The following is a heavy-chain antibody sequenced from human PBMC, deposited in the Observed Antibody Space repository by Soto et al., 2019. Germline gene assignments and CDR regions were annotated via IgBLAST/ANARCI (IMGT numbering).Heavy chain of an antibody. CDR1: GFTFSGSA. J-gene: IGHJ4*02. Sequence: HPGGSLRLSCAASGFTFSGSAMHWVRQASGKGLEWVGRIRSKANSYATAYAASVKGRFTISRDDSKNTAYLQMNSLKTEDTAVYYCTTTPVIAAALFWGQGTLVTVSS. D-gene: IGHD6-13*01. CDR2: IRSKANSYAT. CDR3: TTTPVIAAALF. V-gene: IGHV3-73*01.